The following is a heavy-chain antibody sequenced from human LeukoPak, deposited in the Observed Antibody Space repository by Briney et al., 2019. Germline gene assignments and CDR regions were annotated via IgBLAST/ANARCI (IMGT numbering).Heavy chain of an antibody. V-gene: IGHV3-33*01. Sequence: GGSLRLSCAASGFIFSNHGMHWVRQAPGKGLEWVAVIWYDGSNQYYVDSVKGRFTISRDNSKNTLYLQMNSLRAEDTAVYYCARGSTYYDILRGYYNYYHGMDVWGQGTTVTVSS. CDR1: GFIFSNHG. J-gene: IGHJ6*02. CDR3: ARGSTYYDILRGYYNYYHGMDV. D-gene: IGHD3-9*01. CDR2: IWYDGSNQ.